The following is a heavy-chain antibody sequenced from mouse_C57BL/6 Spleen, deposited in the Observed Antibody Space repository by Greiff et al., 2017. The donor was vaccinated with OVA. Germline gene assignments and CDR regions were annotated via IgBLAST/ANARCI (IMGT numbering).Heavy chain of an antibody. J-gene: IGHJ4*01. CDR2: INPYNGGT. D-gene: IGHD1-1*01. CDR3: ARKGSTGYAMDY. CDR1: GYTFTDYY. Sequence: VQLQQSGPVLVKPGASVKMSCKASGYTFTDYYMNWVKQSHGKSLEWIGVINPYNGGTSYNQKFKGKATLTVDKSSSTAYMELNSLTSEDSAVYYCARKGSTGYAMDYWGQGTSVTVSS. V-gene: IGHV1-19*01.